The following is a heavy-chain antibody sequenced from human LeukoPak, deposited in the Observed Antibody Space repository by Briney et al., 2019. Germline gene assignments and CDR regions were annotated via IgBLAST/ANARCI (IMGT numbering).Heavy chain of an antibody. CDR2: IYTSGST. CDR3: ARIFWSGYYSVEYYYDY. Sequence: SETLSLTCTVSGGSISSYYWSWIRQPAGKGLEWIGRIYTSGSTNYNPSLKSRVTMSVDTSKNQFSLKLSSVTAADTAVYYCARIFWSGYYSVEYYYDYWGQGTLVTVSS. CDR1: GGSISSYY. J-gene: IGHJ4*02. V-gene: IGHV4-4*07. D-gene: IGHD3-3*01.